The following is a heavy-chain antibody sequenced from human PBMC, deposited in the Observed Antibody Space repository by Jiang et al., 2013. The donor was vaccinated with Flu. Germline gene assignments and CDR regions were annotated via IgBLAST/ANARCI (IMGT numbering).Heavy chain of an antibody. CDR1: GGSISSSSYY. CDR3: ARGSSGWPFDF. J-gene: IGHJ4*02. V-gene: IGHV4-39*01. D-gene: IGHD6-19*01. Sequence: SGGSISSSSYYWGWTRQPPGKGLEWIGSIYYSGSIHYNPSVKSRVTISVDTSKNQVSLKLSSVTAADSSVYYCARGSSGWPFDFWGQGTLVTVSS. CDR2: IYYSGSI.